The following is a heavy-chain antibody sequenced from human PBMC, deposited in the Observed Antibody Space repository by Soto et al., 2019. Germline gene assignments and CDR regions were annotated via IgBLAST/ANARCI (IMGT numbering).Heavy chain of an antibody. J-gene: IGHJ5*02. D-gene: IGHD5-12*01. V-gene: IGHV4-31*03. CDR2: IYYRGST. CDR1: GGSISSGAYF. CDR3: ARAEGYSSRWGLFDP. Sequence: QVQLQESGPGLVKPSQTLSLTCTVSGGSISSGAYFWSWIRQHPGRGLEWIGYIYYRGSTYYNPSLKSRLFISVDTSKNQFSLNLTSVTAADTAMYYCARAEGYSSRWGLFDPWGQGILVTVSS.